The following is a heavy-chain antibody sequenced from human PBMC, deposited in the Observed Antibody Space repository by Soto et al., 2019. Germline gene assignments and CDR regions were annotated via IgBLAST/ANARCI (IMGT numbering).Heavy chain of an antibody. Sequence: ASVKVFFKASGYTFTNYGVTWVRQAPGQGLEWLGRVTPYKADTNSAQKLQGRVTMGTDKSTTTAYLELRGLRSDDTAVYFCATDGPSDSGNVYAFDIWGQGTMVTVTS. CDR2: VTPYKADT. D-gene: IGHD5-12*01. CDR1: GYTFTNYG. CDR3: ATDGPSDSGNVYAFDI. V-gene: IGHV1-18*04. J-gene: IGHJ3*02.